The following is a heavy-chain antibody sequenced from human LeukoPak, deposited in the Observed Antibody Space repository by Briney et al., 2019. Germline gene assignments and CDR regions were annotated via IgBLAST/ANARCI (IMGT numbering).Heavy chain of an antibody. CDR1: GYTFTTYG. CDR2: ISTYNGNT. D-gene: IGHD4-17*01. Sequence: ASVKVSCKASGYTFTTYGISWVRQAPGQGLEWMGWISTYNGNTKYAQKLQGRVTMTTDTSTRTAYMELRSLRSDDTAVYYCARGGGYYGDYPLPYYYYYYMDVWGKGTTVTVSS. V-gene: IGHV1-18*01. CDR3: ARGGGYYGDYPLPYYYYYYMDV. J-gene: IGHJ6*03.